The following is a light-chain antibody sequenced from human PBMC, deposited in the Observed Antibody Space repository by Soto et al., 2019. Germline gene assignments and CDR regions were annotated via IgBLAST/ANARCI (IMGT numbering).Light chain of an antibody. V-gene: IGLV2-23*01. CDR3: CSYAGSSSYV. CDR2: EGS. J-gene: IGLJ1*01. CDR1: SSDVGGYNL. Sequence: QSALTQPASVSGSPGQSITISCTGSSSDVGGYNLVSWYQHHPGKAPTLIIYEGSQRPSGVSNRFFGSKSGNTASLTISGLQAEDEADYHCCSYAGSSSYVFGTGTKLTVL.